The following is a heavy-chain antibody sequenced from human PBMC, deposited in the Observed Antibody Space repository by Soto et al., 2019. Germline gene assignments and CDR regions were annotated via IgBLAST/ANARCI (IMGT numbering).Heavy chain of an antibody. Sequence: QVQLVQSGAEVKKPGSSVKVSCKASGGTFSSYAISWVRQAPGQGLEWMGGIIPIFGTANYAQKFQGRVTITADESTSTAYMELSSLRSEDTAVYYXXXGLSPDILPPNYYGMDVWGQGTTVTV. V-gene: IGHV1-69*01. CDR1: GGTFSSYA. CDR3: XXGLSPDILPPNYYGMDV. CDR2: IIPIFGTA. J-gene: IGHJ6*02. D-gene: IGHD2-21*01.